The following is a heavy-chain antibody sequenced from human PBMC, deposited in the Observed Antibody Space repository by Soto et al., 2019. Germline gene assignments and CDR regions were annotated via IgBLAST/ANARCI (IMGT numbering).Heavy chain of an antibody. CDR2: ISAYNGNT. D-gene: IGHD6-19*01. V-gene: IGHV1-18*01. Sequence: VSVNLSCKAAGYAFTIYGISWVRQAPRQGLEWMGWISAYNGNTNYAQKLQGRVTMTTDTSTSTAYMELRSLRSDDTAVYYCARVVRTQWLADFFDYWGQGTLVTVSS. CDR1: GYAFTIYG. CDR3: ARVVRTQWLADFFDY. J-gene: IGHJ4*02.